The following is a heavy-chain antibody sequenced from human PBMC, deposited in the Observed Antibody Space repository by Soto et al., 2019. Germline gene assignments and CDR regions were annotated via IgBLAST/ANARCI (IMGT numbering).Heavy chain of an antibody. V-gene: IGHV3-9*01. CDR2: IAWNSDII. CDR3: AKDHYGSAIYGMDV. J-gene: IGHJ6*02. D-gene: IGHD3-10*01. Sequence: EVQLVESGGGLVQPGRSLRLSCAASGFSFEDYAMHWVRQAPVKVLEWVSGIAWNSDIIGYADSVKGRFTISRDNGKNSLYLQMNSLRPEDTALYYCAKDHYGSAIYGMDVLGQGTTVTVSS. CDR1: GFSFEDYA.